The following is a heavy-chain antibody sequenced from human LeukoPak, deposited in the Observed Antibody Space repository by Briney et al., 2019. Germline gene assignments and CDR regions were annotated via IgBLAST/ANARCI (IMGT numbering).Heavy chain of an antibody. V-gene: IGHV3-7*01. Sequence: GGSLRLSCAASGFTFSSYWMSWVRQAPGKGLEWVANIKQDGSEKYYVDSVKGRFTISRDNAKNSLYLQMNSLRAEGTAVYYCAREGVLRYFDWLLHGNDYWGQGTLVTVSS. CDR1: GFTFSSYW. J-gene: IGHJ4*02. CDR2: IKQDGSEK. D-gene: IGHD3-9*01. CDR3: AREGVLRYFDWLLHGNDY.